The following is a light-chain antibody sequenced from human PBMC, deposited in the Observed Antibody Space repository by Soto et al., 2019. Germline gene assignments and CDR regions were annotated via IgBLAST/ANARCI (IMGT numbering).Light chain of an antibody. CDR2: AAS. Sequence: IQMTHSPSSLSACVSGVVAITCRASQAISNSLAWYQQKPGKPPQLLIYAASTLQSGVPSRFSGSGSGTDFTLTISCLQPEDLATYYCQRYNTYRRTFGQGTRLEIK. CDR1: QAISNS. CDR3: QRYNTYRRT. V-gene: IGKV1-27*01. J-gene: IGKJ5*01.